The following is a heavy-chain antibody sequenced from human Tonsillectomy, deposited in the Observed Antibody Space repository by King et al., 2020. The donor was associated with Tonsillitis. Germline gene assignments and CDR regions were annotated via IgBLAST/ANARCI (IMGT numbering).Heavy chain of an antibody. V-gene: IGHV3-64D*06. CDR1: GFTFSRYA. Sequence: VQLVESGGGLVQPGGSLRLSCSASGFTFSRYAMHWVRQAPGKGLEYVSAITSNGGRTYYADSGKGRFTISRDNSRNTLYLQVRNLRAEDTAVYYCVKDLGFGEGAFDIWGQGTMVTVSS. D-gene: IGHD3-10*01. CDR2: ITSNGGRT. CDR3: VKDLGFGEGAFDI. J-gene: IGHJ3*02.